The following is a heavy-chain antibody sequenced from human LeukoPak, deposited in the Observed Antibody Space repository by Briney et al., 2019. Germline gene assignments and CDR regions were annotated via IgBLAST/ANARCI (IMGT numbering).Heavy chain of an antibody. Sequence: ASVKVSCKASGGTFSSYAISWVRQAPGQGLEWMGGIIPIFGTANYAQKFQGRVTITADESTSTAYMELSSLRSEDTAVYYCARARYCSSTSCGYYYGMDVWGQGTRVTVSS. J-gene: IGHJ6*02. CDR2: IIPIFGTA. CDR3: ARARYCSSTSCGYYYGMDV. CDR1: GGTFSSYA. D-gene: IGHD2-2*01. V-gene: IGHV1-69*13.